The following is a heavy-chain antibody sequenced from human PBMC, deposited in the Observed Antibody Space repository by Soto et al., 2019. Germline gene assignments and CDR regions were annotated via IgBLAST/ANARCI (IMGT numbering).Heavy chain of an antibody. J-gene: IGHJ1*01. V-gene: IGHV2-5*02. D-gene: IGHD3-10*01. CDR3: THSLTMVRGQVLEYFEH. CDR1: GFSLSTSAVV. Sequence: QITLKKSGPTLLKPTQTLTLTCTFSGFSLSTSAVVVGWIRQPPGKALEWLALIYGDDDKRYSPSLKSRVTITKYTSKNQVLLTMTTMDPVDTATYFCTHSLTMVRGQVLEYFEHWGQGTLLTVSS. CDR2: IYGDDDK.